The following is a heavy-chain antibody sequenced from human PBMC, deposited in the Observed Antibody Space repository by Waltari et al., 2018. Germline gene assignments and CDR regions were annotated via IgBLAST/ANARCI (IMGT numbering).Heavy chain of an antibody. CDR3: ARYNWYSSGWYYFDY. D-gene: IGHD6-19*01. J-gene: IGHJ4*02. Sequence: QVQLVQSGAEVKKPGSSVKVSCKASGGTFSSYAISWVRQALGQGLEWMGGIIPIFGTANYAQKFQGRVTITTDESTSTAYMELSSLRSEDTAVYYCARYNWYSSGWYYFDYWGQGTLVTVSS. CDR1: GGTFSSYA. CDR2: IIPIFGTA. V-gene: IGHV1-69*05.